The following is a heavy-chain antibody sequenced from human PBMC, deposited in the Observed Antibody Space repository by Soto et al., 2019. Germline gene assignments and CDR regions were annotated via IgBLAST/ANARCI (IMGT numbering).Heavy chain of an antibody. CDR2: IYPGDSDT. Sequence: LKISCKGSGYSFTSYWIGWVRQMPGKGLEWMGIIYPGDSDTRYSPSFQGQVTISADKSISTAYLQWSSLKASDTAMYYCARTSIAVAGNLDYWGQGTLVTVSS. CDR1: GYSFTSYW. D-gene: IGHD6-19*01. J-gene: IGHJ4*02. V-gene: IGHV5-51*01. CDR3: ARTSIAVAGNLDY.